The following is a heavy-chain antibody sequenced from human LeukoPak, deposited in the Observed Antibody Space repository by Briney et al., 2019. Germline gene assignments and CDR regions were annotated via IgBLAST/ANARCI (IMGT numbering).Heavy chain of an antibody. V-gene: IGHV4-34*01. Sequence: SETLSLTCAVYGGSFSGYYWSWIRQPPGKGLEWIGEINHSGSTNYNPSLKSRVTISVDTSKNQFSLKLSSVTAADTAVYYCARGPRGYSYGPYYYYGMDVWGQGTTVTVSS. CDR3: ARGPRGYSYGPYYYYGMDV. D-gene: IGHD5-18*01. CDR2: INHSGST. CDR1: GGSFSGYY. J-gene: IGHJ6*02.